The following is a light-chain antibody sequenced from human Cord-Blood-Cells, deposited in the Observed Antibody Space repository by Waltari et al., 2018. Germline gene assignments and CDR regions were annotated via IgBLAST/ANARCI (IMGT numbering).Light chain of an antibody. J-gene: IGKJ3*01. V-gene: IGKV3-15*01. CDR2: GAS. CDR1: QSVSSN. CDR3: QQYNNWPPFT. Sequence: EIVMTHSPATLSVSPGERATLSCRASQSVSSNLAWYQQKPGQAPRLLIYGASTRATGIPARFSGSGSGTEFTLTISSLQSEDVAVYYCQQYNNWPPFTFGPGTKVDIK.